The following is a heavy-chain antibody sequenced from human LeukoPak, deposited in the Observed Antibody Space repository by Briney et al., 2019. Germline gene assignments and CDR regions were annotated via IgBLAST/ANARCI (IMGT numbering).Heavy chain of an antibody. CDR1: EFTFSSYW. J-gene: IGHJ4*02. Sequence: GGSLRLSCAASEFTFSSYWMQWVRQAPGQGLMLVSRINTDGSSTSYADSVKGRFTISRDNAKNTLYLQMSSLRAEDTAVYYCARGGPRRGAYFDYWGQGTLVTVSS. CDR3: ARGGPRRGAYFDY. CDR2: INTDGSST. V-gene: IGHV3-74*01.